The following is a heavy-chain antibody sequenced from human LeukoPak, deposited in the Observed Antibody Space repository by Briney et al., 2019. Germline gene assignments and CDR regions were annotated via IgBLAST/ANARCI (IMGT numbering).Heavy chain of an antibody. V-gene: IGHV4-61*08. CDR1: GGSVNSGGYY. D-gene: IGHD6-13*01. J-gene: IGHJ5*02. Sequence: SETLSLTCTVSGGSVNSGGYYWSWIRQPPGKGLEWIGYIYYSGSTNYNPSLKSRVTISVDTSKNQFSLKLSSVTAGDTAVYYCARYRGPQQLVQRWFDPWGQGTLVTVSS. CDR3: ARYRGPQQLVQRWFDP. CDR2: IYYSGST.